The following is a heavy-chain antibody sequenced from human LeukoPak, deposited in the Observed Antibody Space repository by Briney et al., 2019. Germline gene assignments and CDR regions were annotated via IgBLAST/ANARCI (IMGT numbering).Heavy chain of an antibody. CDR2: ISYDGSNK. CDR3: ARGKRYCSSTSCTHDAFDI. V-gene: IGHV3-30-3*01. D-gene: IGHD2-2*01. J-gene: IGHJ3*02. Sequence: GGSLRLSCAASGFTFSSYAMHWVRQAPGKGLEWVAVISYDGSNKYYADSVKGRFTISRDNSKNTLYLQMNSLRAEDTAVYYCARGKRYCSSTSCTHDAFDIWGQGTMVTVSS. CDR1: GFTFSSYA.